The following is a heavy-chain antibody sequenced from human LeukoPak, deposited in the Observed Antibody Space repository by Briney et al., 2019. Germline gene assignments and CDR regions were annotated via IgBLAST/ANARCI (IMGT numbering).Heavy chain of an antibody. J-gene: IGHJ3*02. Sequence: GGSLRLSCAASRFTFSDYYMSWIRQAPGKGLEWVSYISSSGGIMYYADSVKGRFTISRDNSKNTLYLQMNSLRAEDTAVYYCARDGPGYAFDIWGQGTMVTVSS. CDR1: RFTFSDYY. CDR3: ARDGPGYAFDI. V-gene: IGHV3-11*04. CDR2: ISSSGGIM.